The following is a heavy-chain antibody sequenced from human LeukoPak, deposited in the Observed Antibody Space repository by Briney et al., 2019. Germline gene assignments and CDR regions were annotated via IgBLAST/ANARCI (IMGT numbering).Heavy chain of an antibody. CDR2: IYYSRST. CDR1: GGSISSSSYY. CDR3: ARGGYSYGYGQMFWGFDP. V-gene: IGHV4-39*07. J-gene: IGHJ5*02. Sequence: PSETLSLTCTVSGGSISSSSYYWGWIRQPPGEGLEWIGNIYYSRSTHYNPSLKSRVTISVDRSKNQFSLKLSSVTAADTAVYYCARGGYSYGYGQMFWGFDPWGQGTLVTVSS. D-gene: IGHD5-18*01.